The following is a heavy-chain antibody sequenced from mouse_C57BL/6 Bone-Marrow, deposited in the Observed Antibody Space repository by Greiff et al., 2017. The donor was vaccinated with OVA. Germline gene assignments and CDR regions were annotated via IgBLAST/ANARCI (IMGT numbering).Heavy chain of an antibody. J-gene: IGHJ4*01. Sequence: QVQLQQPGAELVKPGASVKMSCKASGYTFTSYWITWVKQRPGQGLEWIGDLYPGSGSTNYNEKCKSKATLTVDTSSSTAYMQLSSLTSEDSAVYYCANDGYYGYAMDYWGQGTSVTVSS. D-gene: IGHD2-3*01. CDR2: LYPGSGST. CDR3: ANDGYYGYAMDY. CDR1: GYTFTSYW. V-gene: IGHV1-55*01.